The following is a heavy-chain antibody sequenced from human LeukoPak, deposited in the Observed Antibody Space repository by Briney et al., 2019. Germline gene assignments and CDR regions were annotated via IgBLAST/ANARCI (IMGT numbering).Heavy chain of an antibody. J-gene: IGHJ4*02. D-gene: IGHD6-19*01. Sequence: SETLSLTCTVSGASINSFYWSWIRQPPGKGLEWIGRIYPTGHTHYNPSLKSRVTMSIDTSKNQFSLKMTSMTAADTAVYYCARITDPDYRSGWSGADYWGRGTQVTVSA. CDR1: GASINSFY. V-gene: IGHV4-4*07. CDR3: ARITDPDYRSGWSGADY. CDR2: IYPTGHT.